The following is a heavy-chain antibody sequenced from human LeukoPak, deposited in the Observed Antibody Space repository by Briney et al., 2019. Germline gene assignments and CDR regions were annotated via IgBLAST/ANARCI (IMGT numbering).Heavy chain of an antibody. J-gene: IGHJ5*02. D-gene: IGHD6-19*01. CDR1: GYTFTSYG. CDR3: ARDRGSSGWHPNWFDP. Sequence: ASVKVSCKASGYTFTSYGISWVRQAPGQGLEWMGWISAYNGNTNYAQKFQGRVTMTRDTSISTAYMELSRLRSDDTAVYYCARDRGSSGWHPNWFDPWGQGTLVTVSS. CDR2: ISAYNGNT. V-gene: IGHV1-18*01.